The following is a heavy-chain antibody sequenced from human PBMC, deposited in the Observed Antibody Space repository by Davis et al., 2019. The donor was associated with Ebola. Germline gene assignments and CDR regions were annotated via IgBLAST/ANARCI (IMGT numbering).Heavy chain of an antibody. D-gene: IGHD6-6*01. V-gene: IGHV3-21*04. Sequence: GESLKISCAASGFTFSSYSMNWVRQAPGKGLEWVSSISSSGSTIYYADSVKGRFTIPRDNAKNSLYLQMNSLRAEDTAVYYCARETSIAARRTQLRYYYGMDVWGQGTTVTVSS. CDR1: GFTFSSYS. CDR2: ISSSGSTI. J-gene: IGHJ6*02. CDR3: ARETSIAARRTQLRYYYGMDV.